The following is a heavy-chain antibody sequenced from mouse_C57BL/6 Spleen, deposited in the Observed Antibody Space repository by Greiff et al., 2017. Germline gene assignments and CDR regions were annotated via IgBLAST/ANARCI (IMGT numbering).Heavy chain of an antibody. CDR3: ARGRTGTTDY. CDR2: IDPSDSYT. J-gene: IGHJ2*01. CDR1: GYTFTSYW. Sequence: VQLQQPGAELVMPGASVKLSCKASGYTFTSYWMHWVKQRPGQGLEWIGEIDPSDSYTNYNQKFKGKSTLTVDKSSSTADMQLSSLTSEDSAVYDCARGRTGTTDYWGQGTTLTVSS. V-gene: IGHV1-69*01. D-gene: IGHD4-1*01.